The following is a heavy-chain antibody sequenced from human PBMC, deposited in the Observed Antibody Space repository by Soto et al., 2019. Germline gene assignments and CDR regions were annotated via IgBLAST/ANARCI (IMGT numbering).Heavy chain of an antibody. Sequence: SETLSLTCSVSHDSVSSGYYWAWIRQPPGKGLEWIGSIHHSGSTYYNPSLKSRVTILVDSSKNQFSLKVRSVTDADTAVYYCAKDLWQTAMAYWGKGTQVT. D-gene: IGHD5-18*01. CDR1: HDSVSSGYY. CDR2: IHHSGST. J-gene: IGHJ4*02. CDR3: AKDLWQTAMAY. V-gene: IGHV4-38-2*02.